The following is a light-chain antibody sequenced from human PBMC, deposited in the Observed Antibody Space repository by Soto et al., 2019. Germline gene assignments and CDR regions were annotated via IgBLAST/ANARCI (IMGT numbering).Light chain of an antibody. CDR1: QSVSNW. V-gene: IGKV1-5*01. CDR2: DVS. J-gene: IGKJ1*01. Sequence: DIQMTQSPSTLSASVGERVTITCRASQSVSNWLAWYQQKPGKAPKLLIYDVSSLESGVPSRFSGSGSWTEFILTIRSLQPDDFATYYCQQYDSYSWTLDQGTKVDIK. CDR3: QQYDSYSWT.